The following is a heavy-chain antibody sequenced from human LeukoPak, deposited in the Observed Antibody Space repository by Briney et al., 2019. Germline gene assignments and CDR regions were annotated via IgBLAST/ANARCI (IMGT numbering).Heavy chain of an antibody. V-gene: IGHV3-7*01. CDR1: GFTFSSYW. CDR2: IKQDGSEK. CDR3: AQGLEGFGGYCSGGSCYFSY. D-gene: IGHD2-15*01. Sequence: GGSLRLSCAASGFTFSSYWISWVRQAPGKGLEWVANIKQDGSEKYYVDSVKGRFTISRDNAKNSLYLQMNSLRAEDTAVYYCAQGLEGFGGYCSGGSCYFSYWGQGTLVTVSS. J-gene: IGHJ4*02.